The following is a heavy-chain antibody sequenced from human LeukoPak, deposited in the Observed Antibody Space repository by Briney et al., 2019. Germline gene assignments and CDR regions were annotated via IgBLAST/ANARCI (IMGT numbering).Heavy chain of an antibody. J-gene: IGHJ4*02. CDR3: ARGGARKGALDY. CDR1: GGSISSYY. Sequence: SETLSLTCTVSGGSISSYYWSWIRQPPGKGLEWIGYIYYSGSTNYNPSLKSRVTISVDTSKNHFSLKLSSVTAADTAVYYCARGGARKGALDYWGQGTLVTVSS. V-gene: IGHV4-59*08. D-gene: IGHD1-26*01. CDR2: IYYSGST.